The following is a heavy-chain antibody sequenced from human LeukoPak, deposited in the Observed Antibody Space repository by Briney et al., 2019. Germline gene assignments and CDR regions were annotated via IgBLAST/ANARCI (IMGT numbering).Heavy chain of an antibody. D-gene: IGHD6-13*01. CDR2: ISGSGGST. J-gene: IGHJ4*02. Sequence: GGSLRLSCAASGFTFSSCAMSWVRHAPGKGLEWVSAISGSGGSTYYADSVKGRFTISRDNSKNTLYLQMNSLRAEDTAVYYCARSSWARIFDYWGQGTLVTVSS. CDR1: GFTFSSCA. V-gene: IGHV3-23*01. CDR3: ARSSWARIFDY.